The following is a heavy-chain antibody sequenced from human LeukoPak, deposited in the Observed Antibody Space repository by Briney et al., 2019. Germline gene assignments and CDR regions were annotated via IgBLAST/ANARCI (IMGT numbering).Heavy chain of an antibody. CDR3: ASGSDTSGYYAFNI. CDR2: IWPDGSKK. CDR1: GFTFRHYG. V-gene: IGHV3-33*01. D-gene: IGHD3-22*01. Sequence: PGKSLTLSCAASGFTFRHYGMHWVRQAPGKGLEWVAVIWPDGSKKYYLDSVKGRFTISRDNSKNTQYLEMNSLRAEDTAVYFCASGSDTSGYYAFNIWGQGTMVTVSS. J-gene: IGHJ3*02.